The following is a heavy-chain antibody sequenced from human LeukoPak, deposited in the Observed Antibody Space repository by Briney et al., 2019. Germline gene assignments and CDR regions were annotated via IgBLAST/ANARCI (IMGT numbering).Heavy chain of an antibody. D-gene: IGHD6-13*01. CDR3: ASHYSSSAY. Sequence: GESLKISCKGSGYSFTSYWISWLRQMPGKGLEWMGRIDPSDSYTNYSPSFQGHVSISADKSISTAYLQWSSLKASDTAMYYCASHYSSSAYWGQGTLVTVSS. CDR1: GYSFTSYW. V-gene: IGHV5-10-1*01. J-gene: IGHJ4*02. CDR2: IDPSDSYT.